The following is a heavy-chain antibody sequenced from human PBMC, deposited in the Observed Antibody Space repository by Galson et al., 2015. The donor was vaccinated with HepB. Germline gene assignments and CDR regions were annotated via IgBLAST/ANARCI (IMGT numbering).Heavy chain of an antibody. Sequence: SLRLSCAASGFTFSSYWMHWVRQAPGKGLVWVSRINSDGSSTSYADSVKGRFTISRDNAKNTLYLQMNSLRAEDTAVYYCARDSMTFGSSGWYGEWGQGTLVTVFS. D-gene: IGHD6-19*01. J-gene: IGHJ4*02. V-gene: IGHV3-74*01. CDR3: ARDSMTFGSSGWYGE. CDR2: INSDGSST. CDR1: GFTFSSYW.